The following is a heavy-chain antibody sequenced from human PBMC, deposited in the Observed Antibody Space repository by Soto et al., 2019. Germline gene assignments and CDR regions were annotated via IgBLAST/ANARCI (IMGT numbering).Heavy chain of an antibody. J-gene: IGHJ6*02. CDR2: ISYDGSAK. Sequence: QVQLVESGGGVVQPGRSLRLSCEGSGFSLSHYGMHWVRQAPGQGLEWVATISYDGSAKYHSDSVWGRFAISRDNSNNTLCLQMSSLRAEDTAVYYCAKDRVVLSAYAVDVWGQGTTVTVSS. CDR3: AKDRVVLSAYAVDV. CDR1: GFSLSHYG. V-gene: IGHV3-30*18. D-gene: IGHD2-21*01.